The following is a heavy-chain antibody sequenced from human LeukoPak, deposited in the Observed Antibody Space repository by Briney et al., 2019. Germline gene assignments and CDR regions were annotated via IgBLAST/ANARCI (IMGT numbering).Heavy chain of an antibody. D-gene: IGHD5-24*01. V-gene: IGHV3-30*04. J-gene: IGHJ6*02. Sequence: PGGSLRLSCAASGFTFSSYAMHWVRQAPGKGLEWVAVVSYDGSNKYYADSVKGRFTISRDNSKNTLYLQMNSLRAEDTAVYYCAKMEGKDGMDVWGQGTTVTVSS. CDR2: VSYDGSNK. CDR3: AKMEGKDGMDV. CDR1: GFTFSSYA.